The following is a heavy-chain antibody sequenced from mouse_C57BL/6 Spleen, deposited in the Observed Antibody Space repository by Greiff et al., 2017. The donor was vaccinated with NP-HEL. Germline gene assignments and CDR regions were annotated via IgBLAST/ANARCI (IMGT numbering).Heavy chain of an antibody. D-gene: IGHD2-5*01. J-gene: IGHJ3*01. CDR1: GYTFTDYN. Sequence: VQLQQSGPELVKPGASVKMSCKASGYTFTDYNMHWVKQSHGKSLEWIGYINPNNGGTSYNQKFKGKATLTVNKSSSTAYMELRSLTSEDSAVYYCALSYYSNQAWCAYWGQGTLVTVSA. CDR3: ALSYYSNQAWCAY. V-gene: IGHV1-22*01. CDR2: INPNNGGT.